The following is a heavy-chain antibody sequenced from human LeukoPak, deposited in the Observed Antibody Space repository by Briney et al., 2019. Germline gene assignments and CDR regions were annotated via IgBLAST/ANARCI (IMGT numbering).Heavy chain of an antibody. J-gene: IGHJ4*02. CDR1: GFTFSSYA. CDR3: AKQYDFWSGPDY. D-gene: IGHD3-3*01. CDR2: NSDSGGST. V-gene: IGHV3-23*01. Sequence: GGSLRLSCAASGFTFSSYAMSWVRQAPGKGLEWVSINSDSGGSTYYADSVKGRFTISRDNSKNTLYLQMNSLRAEDTAVYYCAKQYDFWSGPDYWGQGTLVTVSS.